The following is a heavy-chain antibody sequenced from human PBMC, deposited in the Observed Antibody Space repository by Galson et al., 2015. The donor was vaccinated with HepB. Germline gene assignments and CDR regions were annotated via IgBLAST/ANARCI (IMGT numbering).Heavy chain of an antibody. D-gene: IGHD2-15*01. V-gene: IGHV3-30*18. CDR2: ISYDGSNK. Sequence: SLRLSCAASGFTFSSYGMHWVRQAPGKGLEWVAVISYDGSNKYYADSVKGRFTISRDNSKNTLYLQMNSLRAEDTAVYYCAKGRGDIVVVVAATPGDGMDVWGQGTTVTVSS. J-gene: IGHJ6*02. CDR1: GFTFSSYG. CDR3: AKGRGDIVVVVAATPGDGMDV.